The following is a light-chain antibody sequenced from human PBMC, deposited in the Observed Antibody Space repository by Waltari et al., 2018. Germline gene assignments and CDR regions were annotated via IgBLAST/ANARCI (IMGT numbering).Light chain of an antibody. J-gene: IGLJ2*01. CDR1: RSDVGGYHY. CDR3: SSYAGSNFVV. V-gene: IGLV2-8*01. Sequence: QSALAQPPSASGSPGQSVTIPCPGTRSDVGGYHYVSWYQQHPGKAPNLMIYEVSKRPSGVPDRFSGSKSGNTASLTVSGLQAEDEAAYYCSSYAGSNFVVFGGGTKVTVL. CDR2: EVS.